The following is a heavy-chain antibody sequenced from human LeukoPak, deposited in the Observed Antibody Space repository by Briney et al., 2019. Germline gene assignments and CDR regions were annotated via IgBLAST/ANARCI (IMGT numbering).Heavy chain of an antibody. CDR1: GFTFTSSA. J-gene: IGHJ4*02. V-gene: IGHV1-58*02. Sequence: ASVKVSCKASGFTFTSSAMQWVRQARGQRLEWIGWIVVGSGNTNYAQKFQERVTITRDMSTSTAYMELSSLRSEDTAVYYCATGPEPATVTLPFDYWGQGTLVTVSS. D-gene: IGHD4-11*01. CDR2: IVVGSGNT. CDR3: ATGPEPATVTLPFDY.